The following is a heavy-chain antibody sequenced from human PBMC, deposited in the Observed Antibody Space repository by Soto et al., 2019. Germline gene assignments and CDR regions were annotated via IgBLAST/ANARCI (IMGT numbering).Heavy chain of an antibody. CDR3: ASVDKALDAFDI. CDR2: IYYSGST. Sequence: SETLSLTCTVSGGSISSYYWSWIRQPPGKGLEWIGYIYYSGSTNYNPSLKSRVTISVDTSKNQFSLKLSSVTAADTAVYYCASVDKALDAFDIWGQGTMVTV. J-gene: IGHJ3*02. CDR1: GGSISSYY. D-gene: IGHD5-18*01. V-gene: IGHV4-59*01.